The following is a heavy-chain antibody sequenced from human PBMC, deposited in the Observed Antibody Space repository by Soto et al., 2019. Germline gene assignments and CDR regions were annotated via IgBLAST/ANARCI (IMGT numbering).Heavy chain of an antibody. CDR3: ARGSCSGGSCYGMAV. CDR1: GYTFTNYY. CDR2: SNPNGDRP. J-gene: IGHJ6*02. Sequence: QVQLVQSGPEVKQPGASVKISCKASGYTFTNYYIHWVRQAPGQGLEWVGLSNPNGDRPTYAERFQGRITMASDTDTTTVSMEVRSLRSEDSAVYYCARGSCSGGSCYGMAVWGQGTAVTVSS. V-gene: IGHV1-46*01. D-gene: IGHD2-15*01.